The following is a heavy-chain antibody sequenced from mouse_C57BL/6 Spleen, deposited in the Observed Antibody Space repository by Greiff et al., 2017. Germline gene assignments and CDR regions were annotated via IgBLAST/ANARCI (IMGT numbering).Heavy chain of an antibody. CDR1: GYSFTGYY. V-gene: IGHV1-42*01. D-gene: IGHD1-1*01. J-gene: IGHJ2*01. CDR3: ARGNYYGSDFDY. CDR2: INPSTGGT. Sequence: EVQLQQSGPELVKPGASVKISCKASGYSFTGYYMNWVKQSPEKSLEWIGEINPSTGGTTYNQKFKAKATLTVDKSSSTAYMQLKSLTSEDSAVYYCARGNYYGSDFDYWGQGTTLTVSS.